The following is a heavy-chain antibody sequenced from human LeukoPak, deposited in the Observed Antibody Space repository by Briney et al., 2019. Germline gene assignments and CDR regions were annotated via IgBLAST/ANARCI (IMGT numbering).Heavy chain of an antibody. V-gene: IGHV4-59*01. D-gene: IGHD6-19*01. CDR1: GGSISGWY. CDR3: ARETSLAGFASGLGFNY. CDR2: IYGSGNT. J-gene: IGHJ4*02. Sequence: SETLSLTCSVSGGSISGWYWSWIRQPPGKGLEWIGYIYGSGNTNYNPSLKSRVTMSIDTSKNQFSLKLTSVTAADTATYYCARETSLAGFASGLGFNYWGQGILVTVSS.